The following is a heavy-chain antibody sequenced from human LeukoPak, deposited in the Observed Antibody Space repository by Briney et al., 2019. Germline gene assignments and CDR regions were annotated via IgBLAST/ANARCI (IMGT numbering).Heavy chain of an antibody. CDR3: ARDRAPFDP. CDR1: GGSISSYY. Sequence: SETLSLTCTVSGGSISSYYWSWIRQPPGKGLEWIGYIYYSGSTNYNPPLKSRVTISVDTSKNQFSLKLSSVTAADTAVYYCARDRAPFDPWGQGTLVTVSS. CDR2: IYYSGST. V-gene: IGHV4-59*01. J-gene: IGHJ5*02.